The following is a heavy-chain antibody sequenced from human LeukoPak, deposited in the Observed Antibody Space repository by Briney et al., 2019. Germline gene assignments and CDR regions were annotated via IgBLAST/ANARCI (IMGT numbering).Heavy chain of an antibody. V-gene: IGHV4-39*07. CDR3: ARDSVAAAATSN. CDR1: GGSISSSSYY. J-gene: IGHJ4*02. Sequence: SETLSLTCTVAGGSISSSSYYWGWIRQPPGKGLEWIGSIYYSGSTYYNPSLKSRVTISVDTSKNQFSLKLSSVTAADTAVYYCARDSVAAAATSNWGQGTPVTVSS. D-gene: IGHD6-13*01. CDR2: IYYSGST.